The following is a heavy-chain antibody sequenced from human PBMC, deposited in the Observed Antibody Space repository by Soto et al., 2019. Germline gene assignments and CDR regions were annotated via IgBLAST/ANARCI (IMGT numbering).Heavy chain of an antibody. Sequence: QVQLVQSGAEVKKPGASVKLYRKASGYTFTSEYIHCVRQAPGQGLEWIGIINTNGGSTNYAHNIQGRLTVTRDMATANVYMEKGALTYEDTSVYYRERCRGLSDNWGKGTLDPVSS. D-gene: IGHD5-12*01. V-gene: IGHV1-46*01. J-gene: IGHJ4*02. CDR2: INTNGGST. CDR1: GYTFTSEY. CDR3: ERCRGLSDN.